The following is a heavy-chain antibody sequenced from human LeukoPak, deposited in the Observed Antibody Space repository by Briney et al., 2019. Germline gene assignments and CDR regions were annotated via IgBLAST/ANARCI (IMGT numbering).Heavy chain of an antibody. CDR2: ISWDGGRT. D-gene: IGHD1-14*01. Sequence: GGSLRLSCAASGFTFDDYAMHWVRQAPGKGLEWVSLISWDGGRTYYADSVKGRFTISRDNSKNSLYLQMNSLRPEDTALCYCAKDMRGRTQAGDYYYMDVWGKGTTVTVSS. CDR3: AKDMRGRTQAGDYYYMDV. V-gene: IGHV3-43D*03. J-gene: IGHJ6*03. CDR1: GFTFDDYA.